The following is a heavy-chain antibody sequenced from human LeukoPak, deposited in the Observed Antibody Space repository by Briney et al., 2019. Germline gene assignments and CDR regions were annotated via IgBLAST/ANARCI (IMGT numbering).Heavy chain of an antibody. V-gene: IGHV5-51*01. Sequence: GESLKISCKGSGYIFTSYWIGWVRQMPGKGLAWMEIIYPGDSDTRYSPSFQGQVTISADKPISTAYLQWSSLKASDTAMYYCTRRRRYGGNRDAFDIWGQGTMVTVSS. CDR1: GYIFTSYW. CDR3: TRRRRYGGNRDAFDI. CDR2: IYPGDSDT. J-gene: IGHJ3*02. D-gene: IGHD4-23*01.